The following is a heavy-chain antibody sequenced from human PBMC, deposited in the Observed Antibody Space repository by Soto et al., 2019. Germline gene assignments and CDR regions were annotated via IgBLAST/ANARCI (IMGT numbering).Heavy chain of an antibody. Sequence: QVVQSGAEVRKPGASVKVSCKASGYSFTTYYIHWFRQAPGQGLEWMAIINPNGGSTNSAQKFQGRVTVTRDMAASTVYMELSSLRSDDTAVYYCAAFCRAGGCPPGPGNWGRGTMVTVSS. V-gene: IGHV1-46*03. D-gene: IGHD2-15*01. J-gene: IGHJ3*01. CDR1: GYSFTTYY. CDR2: INPNGGST. CDR3: AAFCRAGGCPPGPGN.